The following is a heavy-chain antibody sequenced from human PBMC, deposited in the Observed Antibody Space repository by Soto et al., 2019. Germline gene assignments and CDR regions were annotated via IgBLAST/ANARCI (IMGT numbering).Heavy chain of an antibody. CDR2: INHSGST. V-gene: IGHV4-34*01. J-gene: IGHJ4*02. CDR3: ARGREHSSSSAQDFHY. D-gene: IGHD6-6*01. Sequence: PSETLSLTCAVYGGSFSGYYWSWIRQPPGKGLEWIGEINHSGSTNYNPSLKSRVTISVDTSKNQFSLKLSSVTAADTAVYYCARGREHSSSSAQDFHYWGQGTLVTVSS. CDR1: GGSFSGYY.